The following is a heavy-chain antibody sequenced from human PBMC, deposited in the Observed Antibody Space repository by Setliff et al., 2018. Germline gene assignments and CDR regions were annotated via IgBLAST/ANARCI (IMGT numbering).Heavy chain of an antibody. Sequence: PGGSLRLSCAASGFTFSSSAMAWVRQAPGKGLEWVSAISSTITSTYYADSVKGRFTISRYNSKNTLYLQMNSLRAEDTAVYYCAKHGAYNDFLTGYNFYYDMDVWGQGTTVTVSS. CDR3: AKHGAYNDFLTGYNFYYDMDV. J-gene: IGHJ6*02. D-gene: IGHD3-9*01. CDR2: ISSTITST. V-gene: IGHV3-23*01. CDR1: GFTFSSSA.